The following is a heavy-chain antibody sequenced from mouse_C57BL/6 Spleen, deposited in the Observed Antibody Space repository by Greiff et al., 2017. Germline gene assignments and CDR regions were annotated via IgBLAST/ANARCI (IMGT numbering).Heavy chain of an antibody. V-gene: IGHV1-82*01. CDR2: IYPGDGDT. D-gene: IGHD1-1*01. J-gene: IGHJ1*03. Sequence: VMLVESGPELVKPGASVKISCKASGYAFSSSWMNWVKQRPGKGLEWIGRIYPGDGDTNYNGKFKGKATLTADKSSSTAYMQLSSLTSEDSAVYFCARSGIYYYGSSYWDCDVWGTGTTVTVSS. CDR1: GYAFSSSW. CDR3: ARSGIYYYGSSYWDCDV.